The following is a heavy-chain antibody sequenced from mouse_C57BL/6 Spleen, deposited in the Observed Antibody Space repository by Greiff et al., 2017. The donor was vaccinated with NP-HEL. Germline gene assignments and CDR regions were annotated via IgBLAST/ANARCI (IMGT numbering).Heavy chain of an antibody. CDR1: GYTFTDYY. CDR3: ARGKLWYFDV. D-gene: IGHD4-1*01. CDR2: INPNNGGT. Sequence: EVQLQQSGPELVKPGASVKISCKASGYTFTDYYMNWVKQSHGKSLEWIGDINPNNGGTSYNQKFKGKATLTVDKSSSTAYMELRSLTSEDSAVYYCARGKLWYFDVWGTGTTVTVSS. V-gene: IGHV1-26*01. J-gene: IGHJ1*03.